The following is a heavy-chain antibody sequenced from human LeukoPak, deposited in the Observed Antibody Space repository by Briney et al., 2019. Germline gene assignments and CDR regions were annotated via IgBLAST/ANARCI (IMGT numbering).Heavy chain of an antibody. J-gene: IGHJ4*02. V-gene: IGHV4-30-2*01. CDR2: IYHSGST. CDR3: ARRSGERLRFLEWFRGYFDY. D-gene: IGHD3-3*01. Sequence: SGTLSLTCTVSGGSISSGGYYWGWIRQPPGKGLEWIGYIYHSGSTYYNPSLKSRVTISVDRSKNQFSLKLSSVTAAGTAVYYCARRSGERLRFLEWFRGYFDYWGQGTLVTVSS. CDR1: GGSISSGGYY.